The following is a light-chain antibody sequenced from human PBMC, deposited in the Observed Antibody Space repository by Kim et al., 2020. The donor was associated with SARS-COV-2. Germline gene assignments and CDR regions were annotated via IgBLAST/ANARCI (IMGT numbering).Light chain of an antibody. CDR1: KLGDKY. CDR2: QDS. J-gene: IGLJ3*02. Sequence: SYELTQPPSVSVSPGQTASITCSGDKLGDKYACWYQQKPGQSPVLVIYQDSKRPSGIPERFSGSNSGNTATLTISGTKAMDEADYYCQAWDSSPNWVFGG. CDR3: QAWDSSPNWV. V-gene: IGLV3-1*01.